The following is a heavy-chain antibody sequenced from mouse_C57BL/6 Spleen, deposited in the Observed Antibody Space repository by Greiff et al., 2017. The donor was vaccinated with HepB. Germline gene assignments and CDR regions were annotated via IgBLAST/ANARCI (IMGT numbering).Heavy chain of an antibody. CDR3: ARYNDYSGTRYFDV. Sequence: QVQLKESGAELARPGASVKLSCKASGYTFTSYGISWVKQRTGQGLEWIGEIYPRSGNTYYNEKFKGKATLTADKSSSTAYMELRSLTSEDSAVYFCARYNDYSGTRYFDVWGTGTTVTVSS. CDR2: IYPRSGNT. D-gene: IGHD2-4*01. CDR1: GYTFTSYG. V-gene: IGHV1-81*01. J-gene: IGHJ1*03.